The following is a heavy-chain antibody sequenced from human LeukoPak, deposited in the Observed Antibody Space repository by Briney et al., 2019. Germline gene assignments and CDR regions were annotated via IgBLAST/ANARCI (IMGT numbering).Heavy chain of an antibody. CDR2: ISAYNGNT. CDR1: GYTFTSYG. D-gene: IGHD1-26*01. Sequence: ASVKVSCKASGYTFTSYGISWVRQAPGQGLEWMGWISAYNGNTNYAQKLQGRVTMTTDTSTSTAYMELRSLRSDDTAVYYCARDRVGGSYYRALDYWGQRTLVTVSS. CDR3: ARDRVGGSYYRALDY. V-gene: IGHV1-18*01. J-gene: IGHJ4*02.